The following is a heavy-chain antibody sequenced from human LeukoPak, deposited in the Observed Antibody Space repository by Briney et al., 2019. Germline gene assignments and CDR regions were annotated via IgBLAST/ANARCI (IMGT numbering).Heavy chain of an antibody. CDR2: INHSGST. CDR1: GGSFSGYY. Sequence: SETLSLTCAVYGGSFSGYYWSWIRQPPRKGLEWIGEINHSGSTNYNPTPKSRVTISVDTSKNQFSLKLSSVTAADTAVYYWARGGGYDFWSGYYRAWFDPWGQGTLVTVSS. CDR3: ARGGGYDFWSGYYRAWFDP. V-gene: IGHV4-34*01. J-gene: IGHJ5*02. D-gene: IGHD3-3*01.